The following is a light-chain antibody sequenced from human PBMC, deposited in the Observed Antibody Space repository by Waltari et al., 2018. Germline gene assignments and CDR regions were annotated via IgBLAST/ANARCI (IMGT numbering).Light chain of an antibody. CDR3: YSGDDNNRV. CDR1: VLAKFY. V-gene: IGLV3-27*01. CDR2: KDS. J-gene: IGLJ2*01. Sequence: SYELTHPPSVSVSLGQTAKLTCSGDVLAKFYAHFYQQKPGQAPVFVIYKDSERPSGIPERVSCSRSGTTVTLTISGAQAEDEADYYCYSGDDNNRVFGGGTRLTVL.